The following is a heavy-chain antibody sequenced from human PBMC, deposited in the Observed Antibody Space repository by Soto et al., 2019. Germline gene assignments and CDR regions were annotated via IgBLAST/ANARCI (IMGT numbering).Heavy chain of an antibody. D-gene: IGHD6-13*01. J-gene: IGHJ5*02. Sequence: VQLVESGGGVVQPGRSLRLSCAASGFTFSSYGMHWVRQAPGKGLEWVSAISGSGGSTYYADSVKGRFTISRDNSKNTLYLQMNSLRAEDTAVYYCAKRVIGAAAGTGWFDPWGQGTLVTVSS. V-gene: IGHV3-23*04. CDR2: ISGSGGST. CDR3: AKRVIGAAAGTGWFDP. CDR1: GFTFSSYG.